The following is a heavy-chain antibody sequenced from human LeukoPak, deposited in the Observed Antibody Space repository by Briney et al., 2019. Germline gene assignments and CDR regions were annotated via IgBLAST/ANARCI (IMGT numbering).Heavy chain of an antibody. J-gene: IGHJ6*03. CDR2: ISSGSSYI. V-gene: IGHV3-21*01. D-gene: IGHD3-22*01. CDR3: VRERLIDYNYYYMDV. CDR1: GFTFSSYT. Sequence: PGGSLRLSCAASGFTFSSYTMNWVRQAPGKGLEWVSIISSGSSYIHYADSVKGRFTISRDNAKNSLYLQMNSLRTEDTAVYYCVRERLIDYNYYYMDVWGKGTTVTVSS.